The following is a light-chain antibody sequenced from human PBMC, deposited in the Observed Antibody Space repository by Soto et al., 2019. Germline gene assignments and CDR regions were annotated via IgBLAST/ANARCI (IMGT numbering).Light chain of an antibody. CDR1: QSISSY. CDR2: DAS. CDR3: QHYHGWPIT. J-gene: IGKJ5*01. V-gene: IGKV3-15*01. Sequence: EIVLTQSPATLSLSPGEIATLSCMASQSISSYLAWYQQKPGQAPRLLIYDASTRATGIPARFSGSGSGTEFTLTISSLQSEDFAVYYCQHYHGWPITFGQGTRLEIK.